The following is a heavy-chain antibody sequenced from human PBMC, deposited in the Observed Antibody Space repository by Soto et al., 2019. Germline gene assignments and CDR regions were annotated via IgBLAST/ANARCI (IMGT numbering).Heavy chain of an antibody. CDR2: IFSDDDK. J-gene: IGHJ4*02. V-gene: IGHV2-26*02. CDR3: ARIVLLTAWIRIYFDY. Sequence: QVTLKESGPVLVKSTETLTLTCTVSGFSLYNGRMGVAWIRQSPGKALEWLAHIFSDDDKSFSPSLKNRLTISKDTSRSQVVLIMTNVDPADTAKYYCARIVLLTAWIRIYFDYWGQGTPVTVSS. D-gene: IGHD5-12*01. CDR1: GFSLYNGRMG.